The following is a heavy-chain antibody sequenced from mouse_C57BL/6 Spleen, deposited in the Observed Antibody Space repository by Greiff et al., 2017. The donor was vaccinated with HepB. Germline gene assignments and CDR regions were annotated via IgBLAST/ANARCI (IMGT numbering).Heavy chain of an antibody. V-gene: IGHV1-82*01. J-gene: IGHJ4*01. Sequence: LQESGPELVKPGASVKISCKASGYAFSSSWMNWVKQRPGKGLEWIGRIYPGDGDTNYNGKFKGKATLTADKSSSTAYMQLSSLTSEDSAVYVCPKLGTTVVPSASAIDYWGQGTSVTVSS. CDR3: PKLGTTVVPSASAIDY. CDR1: GYAFSSSW. CDR2: IYPGDGDT. D-gene: IGHD1-1*01.